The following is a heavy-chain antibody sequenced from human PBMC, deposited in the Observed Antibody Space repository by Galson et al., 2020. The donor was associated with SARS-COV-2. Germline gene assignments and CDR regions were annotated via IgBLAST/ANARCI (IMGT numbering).Heavy chain of an antibody. CDR1: GYTFTSYY. CDR3: ARDSQGGNDYNYLLF. J-gene: IGHJ4*02. CDR2: IHPSAGGT. D-gene: IGHD4-4*01. V-gene: IGHV1-46*01. Sequence: SLNLSCNPSGYTFTSYYIHWVPQAPGQGRQWMRIIHPSAGGTTYAQKIQGRVTMTRDTSTSTVYMELSSLRSEDTAVYYCARDSQGGNDYNYLLFWGQGTLVTVSS.